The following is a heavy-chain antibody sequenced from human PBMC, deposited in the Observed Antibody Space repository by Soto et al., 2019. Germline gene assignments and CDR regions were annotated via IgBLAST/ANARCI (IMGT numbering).Heavy chain of an antibody. V-gene: IGHV3-30*18. CDR3: AKDKGRRCSGGSCYYYYYYMDA. Sequence: PGGSLRLSCAASGFTFSSYGMHWVRQAPGKGLEWVAVISYDGSNKYYADSVKGRFTISRDNSKNTLYLQMNSLRAEDTAVYYCAKDKGRRCSGGSCYYYYYYMDARGKGTTVTVSS. J-gene: IGHJ6*03. CDR1: GFTFSSYG. D-gene: IGHD2-15*01. CDR2: ISYDGSNK.